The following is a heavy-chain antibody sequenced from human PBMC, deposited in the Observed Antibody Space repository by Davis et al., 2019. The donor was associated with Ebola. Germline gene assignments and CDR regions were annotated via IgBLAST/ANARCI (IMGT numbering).Heavy chain of an antibody. Sequence: ASVNVSCKASGYIFTSYDINWVRQATGQGLEWMGWMNPNSGNTGYARKFQDRVTMTRDTSMNTAYMELSSLRSEDTAVYYCARRRWSSSGCIFSWGQGTMVTVSS. CDR1: GYIFTSYD. V-gene: IGHV1-8*01. CDR3: ARRRWSSSGCIFS. J-gene: IGHJ3*01. D-gene: IGHD3-22*01. CDR2: MNPNSGNT.